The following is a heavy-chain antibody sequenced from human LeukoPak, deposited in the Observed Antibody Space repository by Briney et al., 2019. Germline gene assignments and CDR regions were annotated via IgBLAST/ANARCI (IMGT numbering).Heavy chain of an antibody. CDR1: GFTVSSNY. CDR3: ATNNGEYASVYYKGYFHR. D-gene: IGHD5/OR15-5a*01. CDR2: IYSAGTT. Sequence: QSGGSLRLSCAASGFTVSSNYMSWVRQAPGKGLDWVSIIYSAGTTYYADSVRGRFTISRDNSKNTLYLQMNSLRAEDTAVYYCATNNGEYASVYYKGYFHRWGQGTLVTVSS. V-gene: IGHV3-53*01. J-gene: IGHJ1*01.